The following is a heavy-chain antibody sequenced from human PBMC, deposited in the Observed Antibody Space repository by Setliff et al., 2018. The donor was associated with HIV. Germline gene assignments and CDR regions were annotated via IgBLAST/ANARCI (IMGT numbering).Heavy chain of an antibody. CDR2: IRSKADNYAT. D-gene: IGHD4-4*01. CDR3: TRRVQMATITNFDY. CDR1: GFTFSGSA. Sequence: PGGSLRLSCAASGFTFSGSAMHWVRQASGKGLEWVGHIRSKADNYATAYAASVKGRFTISRDDSKNTAYLQMNSLKTEDTAVYYCTRRVQMATITNFDYWGQGTLVTVSS. J-gene: IGHJ4*02. V-gene: IGHV3-73*01.